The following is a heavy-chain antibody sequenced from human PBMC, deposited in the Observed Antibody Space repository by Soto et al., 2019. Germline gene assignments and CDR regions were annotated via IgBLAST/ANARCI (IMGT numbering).Heavy chain of an antibody. J-gene: IGHJ5*02. Sequence: GGSLRLSCAASGFTFSSYWMHWVRQAPGKGLVWVSRINSDGSSTSYADSVKGRFTISRDNAKNTLYLQMNSLRAEDTAVYYCARDASSRTIFGVVIRKYNWFDPWGQGTLVTVSS. CDR1: GFTFSSYW. CDR3: ARDASSRTIFGVVIRKYNWFDP. D-gene: IGHD3-3*01. V-gene: IGHV3-74*01. CDR2: INSDGSST.